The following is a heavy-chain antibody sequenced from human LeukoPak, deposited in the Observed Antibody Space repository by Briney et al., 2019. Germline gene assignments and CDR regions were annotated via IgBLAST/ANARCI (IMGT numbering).Heavy chain of an antibody. CDR3: AKAPGGPHDY. Sequence: GGSLRLSCAASGFTFSSYAMSWVRQASGKGLEWVSSISGSDGRTDYADSVRGRFTISRDNSKNTVYLQMNSLSAEDTAVYYCAKAPGGPHDYWGQGTLVTVSS. V-gene: IGHV3-23*01. CDR2: ISGSDGRT. D-gene: IGHD3-16*01. CDR1: GFTFSSYA. J-gene: IGHJ4*02.